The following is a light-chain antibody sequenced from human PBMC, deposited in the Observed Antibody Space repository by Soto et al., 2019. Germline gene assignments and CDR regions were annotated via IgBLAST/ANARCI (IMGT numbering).Light chain of an antibody. CDR2: DVS. Sequence: QSALTQPASVSASPGQSITISCTGTSSDVGGYNFVSWYQQHPGTAPKLMIYDVSNRPSGVSNRFSGYKSVNTASLTISGLQAEDEADYYCSSYTSISTYVFGNGTKVTVL. V-gene: IGLV2-14*01. CDR1: SSDVGGYNF. J-gene: IGLJ1*01. CDR3: SSYTSISTYV.